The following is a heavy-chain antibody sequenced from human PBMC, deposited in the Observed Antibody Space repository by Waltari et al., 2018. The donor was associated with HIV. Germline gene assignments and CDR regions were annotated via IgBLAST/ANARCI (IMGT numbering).Heavy chain of an antibody. D-gene: IGHD3-3*01. CDR1: GFTFSSYS. CDR3: ASMRRATLNWSGYFYYGMDV. J-gene: IGHJ6*02. Sequence: EVQLVESGGGLVQPGGSLRLSCAASGFTFSSYSMNWVRQAPGKGLGWVSYISSSSSTIYYADSVKGRFTISRDNAKNSLYLQMNSLRAEDTAVYYCASMRRATLNWSGYFYYGMDVWGQGTTVTVSS. V-gene: IGHV3-48*01. CDR2: ISSSSSTI.